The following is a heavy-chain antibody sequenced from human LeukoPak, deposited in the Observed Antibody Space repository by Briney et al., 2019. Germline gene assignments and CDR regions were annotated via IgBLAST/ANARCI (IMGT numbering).Heavy chain of an antibody. CDR3: ARIVGATVGFDY. D-gene: IGHD1-26*01. CDR1: GGSISSYY. V-gene: IGHV4-59*01. J-gene: IGHJ4*02. Sequence: SETLSLTCTVSGGSISSYYWSWIRQPPGKGLKWIGYIYYSGSTNYNPSLKSRVTISVDTSKNQFSLKLSSVTAADTAVYYCARIVGATVGFDYWGQGTLVTVSS. CDR2: IYYSGST.